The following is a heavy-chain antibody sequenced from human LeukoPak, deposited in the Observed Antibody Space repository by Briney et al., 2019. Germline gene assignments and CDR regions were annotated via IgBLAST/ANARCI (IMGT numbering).Heavy chain of an antibody. Sequence: GASVKVSCKASGYTFTGYYMHWVRQAPGQGLEWMGWINPNSGGTNYAQKFQGRVTMTRNTSISTAYMELSSLRSEDTAVYYCARALVYKYNWFDPWGQGTLVTVSS. V-gene: IGHV1-2*02. J-gene: IGHJ5*02. D-gene: IGHD1-1*01. CDR2: INPNSGGT. CDR1: GYTFTGYY. CDR3: ARALVYKYNWFDP.